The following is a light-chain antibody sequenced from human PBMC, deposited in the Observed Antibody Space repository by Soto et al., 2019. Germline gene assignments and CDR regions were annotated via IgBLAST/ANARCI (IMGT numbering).Light chain of an antibody. J-gene: IGLJ1*01. CDR1: SSNIGAGYE. V-gene: IGLV1-40*01. CDR2: ENN. CDR3: QSYDSSLSGYV. Sequence: QSVLTQPPSVSEAPGQRVTISCTGSSSNIGAGYEAHWYQQVPGTAPKLLIYENNNRPSGGRDRFSGSKSGTSASLAITGLQAEDEAEYYCQSYDSSLSGYVFGTGTKLTVL.